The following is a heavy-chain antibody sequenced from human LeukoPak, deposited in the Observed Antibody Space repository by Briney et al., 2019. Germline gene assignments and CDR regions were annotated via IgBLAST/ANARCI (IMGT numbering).Heavy chain of an antibody. CDR2: INPDGNEQ. Sequence: GGSLRLSCAASGFTFSGSRMTWVRQTPGKGPELVAHINPDGNEQFYMDPVKGRFSITRDNAGNSVYLQMNSLRVEDTALYYCARAGVGVTILDYWGQGTLVTVSS. CDR3: ARAGVGVTILDY. CDR1: GFTFSGSR. D-gene: IGHD3-10*01. J-gene: IGHJ4*02. V-gene: IGHV3-7*01.